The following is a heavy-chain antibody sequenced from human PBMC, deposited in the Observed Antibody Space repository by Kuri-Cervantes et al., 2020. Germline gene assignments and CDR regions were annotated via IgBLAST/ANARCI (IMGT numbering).Heavy chain of an antibody. CDR2: ISSSGSTI. D-gene: IGHD3-22*01. J-gene: IGHJ4*02. Sequence: GESLKISCAASGFTFSDYYMSWIRQAPGKGLEWVSYISSSGSTIYYADSVKGRFTISRDNSKNTLYLQMNSLRAEDTAVYYCASGYYYDSSGYFDYWGQGTLVTVSS. V-gene: IGHV3-11*04. CDR1: GFTFSDYY. CDR3: ASGYYYDSSGYFDY.